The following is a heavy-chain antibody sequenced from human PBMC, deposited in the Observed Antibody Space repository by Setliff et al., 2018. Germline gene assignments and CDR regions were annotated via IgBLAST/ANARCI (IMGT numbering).Heavy chain of an antibody. J-gene: IGHJ4*02. D-gene: IGHD3-10*01. CDR1: GGSITGGGYY. CDR2: LSTSSSSSGTT. Sequence: ASETLSLTCSVSGGSITGGGYYWSWIRQPAGKGLEWIGRLSTSSSSSGTTSYNPSLKSRATIYVDPAKNQFSLRLDSVTAADTATYYCARDPFYYGSGSYSIVWGRGTPVTVSS. V-gene: IGHV4-61*02. CDR3: ARDPFYYGSGSYSIV.